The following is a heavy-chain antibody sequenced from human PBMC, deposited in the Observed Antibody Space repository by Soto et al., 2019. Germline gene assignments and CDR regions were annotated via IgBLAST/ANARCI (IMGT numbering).Heavy chain of an antibody. J-gene: IGHJ4*02. V-gene: IGHV3-23*01. CDR1: GFTFSSYA. Sequence: GXSLVLAGAASGFTFSSYAMSCVRQAPVRGLEWVSDSSGSGDSTYYADSVKGRFTISRDNSKNTLYLQMNSLRAEDTAVYYCASKRGYYYDSSGYSDYWGQGTLVTVSS. CDR3: ASKRGYYYDSSGYSDY. D-gene: IGHD3-22*01. CDR2: SSGSGDST.